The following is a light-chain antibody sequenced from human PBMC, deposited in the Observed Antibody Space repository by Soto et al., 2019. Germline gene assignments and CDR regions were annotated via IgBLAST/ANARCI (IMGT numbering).Light chain of an antibody. CDR1: QSISDT. CDR3: QQYNNWSWT. J-gene: IGKJ1*01. V-gene: IGKV3-15*01. CDR2: GAS. Sequence: EIVMTQSPATLSVSPGGRATLSCRASQSISDTLAWYQQKPGQAPRLLIHGASTRATGFPARFSGSGSRTDFTLTISSLQPEDFAVYYCQQYNNWSWTFGQGTKVEIK.